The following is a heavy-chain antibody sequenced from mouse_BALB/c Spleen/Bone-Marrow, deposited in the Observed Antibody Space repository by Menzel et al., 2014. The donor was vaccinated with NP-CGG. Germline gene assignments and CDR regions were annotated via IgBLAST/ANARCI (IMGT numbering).Heavy chain of an antibody. D-gene: IGHD2-4*01. CDR2: IWAGGST. J-gene: IGHJ2*01. CDR1: GLSLTTYG. CDR3: ARAHYDYVLFDY. V-gene: IGHV2-9*02. Sequence: QVQLQQSGPGLVAPSQSLSITCTVSGLSLTTYGVHWVRQPPGKGLEWLGVIWAGGSTNYNSALMSRLSISKDNSKSQVFLKMNSLQTDDTAMYYCARAHYDYVLFDYWGQGTTLTVSS.